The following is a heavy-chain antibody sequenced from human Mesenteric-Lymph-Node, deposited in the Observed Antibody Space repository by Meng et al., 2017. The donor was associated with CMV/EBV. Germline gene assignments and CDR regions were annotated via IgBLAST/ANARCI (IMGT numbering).Heavy chain of an antibody. J-gene: IGHJ5*02. V-gene: IGHV3-23*01. D-gene: IGHD4-17*01. CDR1: GFSFDGST. CDR2: ISGSGGST. Sequence: GESLKISCAASGFSFDGSTMNWVRQAPGKGLEWVSAISGSGGSTYYADSVKGRFTISRDNSKNTLYLQMNSLRAEDTAVYYCAKRDYGDYLPWGQGTLVTVSS. CDR3: AKRDYGDYLP.